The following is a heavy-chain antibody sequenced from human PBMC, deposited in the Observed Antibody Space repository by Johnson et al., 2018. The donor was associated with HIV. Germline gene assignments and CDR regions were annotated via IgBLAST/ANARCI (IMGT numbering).Heavy chain of an antibody. J-gene: IGHJ3*02. D-gene: IGHD6-13*01. CDR3: ARGQRSSWYPVNAFDI. CDR2: IGTARDT. Sequence: VQLVESGGGLVQPGGSLRLSCAASGFTFSSYDMHWVRQATGKGLEWVSAIGTARDTYYPGSVKGRFTISRENAKNSWYLQMNSLRAGDTAVYYCARGQRSSWYPVNAFDIWGEGTMVTVSS. CDR1: GFTFSSYD. V-gene: IGHV3-13*01.